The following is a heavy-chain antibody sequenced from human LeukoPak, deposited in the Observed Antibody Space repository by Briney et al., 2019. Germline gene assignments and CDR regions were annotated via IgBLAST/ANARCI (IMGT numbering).Heavy chain of an antibody. CDR3: ANSQYSSGWYEN. Sequence: GGSLRLSCTASGFSFSGYTINWVRQAPGRGLEWVSSISPSSHYIYYADSVKGRFTISRDNAKNSLYLQMNSLRAEDTAIYYCANSQYSSGWYENWGQGTLVTVSS. D-gene: IGHD6-19*01. CDR1: GFSFSGYT. CDR2: ISPSSHYI. V-gene: IGHV3-21*04. J-gene: IGHJ4*02.